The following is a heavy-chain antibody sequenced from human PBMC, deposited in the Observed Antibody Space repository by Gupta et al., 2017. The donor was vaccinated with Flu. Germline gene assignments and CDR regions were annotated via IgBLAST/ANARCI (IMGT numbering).Heavy chain of an antibody. CDR2: IYPGDSDT. CDR1: GYSFTSYW. CDR3: ARLGAGIAAAGLRVYNWFDP. J-gene: IGHJ5*02. Sequence: EVQLVQSGAAVTKSGESLKSSCKGYGYSFTSYWIGWVRQMPGKGLEWMGIIYPGDSDTSYSPSFQGQVTISADKSISTAYLQWSSLKASDTAMYYCARLGAGIAAAGLRVYNWFDPWGQGTLVTVSS. D-gene: IGHD6-13*01. V-gene: IGHV5-51*01.